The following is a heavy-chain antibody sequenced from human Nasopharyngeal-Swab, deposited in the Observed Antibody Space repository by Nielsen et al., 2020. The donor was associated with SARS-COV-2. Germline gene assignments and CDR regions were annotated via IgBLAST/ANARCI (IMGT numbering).Heavy chain of an antibody. CDR1: GGSISSGDYY. J-gene: IGHJ3*02. D-gene: IGHD3-22*01. V-gene: IGHV4-30-4*01. Sequence: SETLSLTCTVSGGSISSGDYYWSWIRQPPGKGLEWIGYIYYSGSTCYNPSLKSRVTISVDTSKNQFSLKLSSVTAADTAVYYCARVSGITMIVVVMVGAFDIWGQGTMVTVSS. CDR3: ARVSGITMIVVVMVGAFDI. CDR2: IYYSGST.